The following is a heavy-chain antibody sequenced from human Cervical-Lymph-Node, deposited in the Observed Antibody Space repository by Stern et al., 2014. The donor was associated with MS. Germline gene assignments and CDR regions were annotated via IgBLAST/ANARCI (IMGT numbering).Heavy chain of an antibody. J-gene: IGHJ2*01. Sequence: QEQLVQSGGDVVQPGRSLRLSCTASGFAFSDYGMHWISQTPVRGLEWVAVISHDGSQKNYADSVTGRFTISRDDSKNTVFLQMDSLRAEDTAVYYCAKRSEMMNRFLDWYLDLWGRGTLVTVSS. CDR1: GFAFSDYG. CDR3: AKRSEMMNRFLDWYLDL. CDR2: ISHDGSQK. V-gene: IGHV3-30*18. D-gene: IGHD5-24*01.